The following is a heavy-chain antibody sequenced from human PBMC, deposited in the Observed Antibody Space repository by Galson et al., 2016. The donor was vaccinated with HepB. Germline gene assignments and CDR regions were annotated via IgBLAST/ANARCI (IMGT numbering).Heavy chain of an antibody. J-gene: IGHJ4*02. Sequence: TLSITCTVSGGSFTSGGYYWSWVRQHPGKGLEWIGHIYSTGSTYYNPSLKSRVTISIDTSKNQFSLRLNSLAAADTAVYYCARLSVINIFDYWGQGTLVTVSS. V-gene: IGHV4-31*03. CDR3: ARLSVINIFDY. CDR1: GGSFTSGGYY. CDR2: IYSTGST.